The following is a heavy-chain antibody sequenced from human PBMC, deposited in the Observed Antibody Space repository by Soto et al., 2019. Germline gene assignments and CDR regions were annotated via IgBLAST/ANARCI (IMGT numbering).Heavy chain of an antibody. J-gene: IGHJ3*02. D-gene: IGHD7-27*01. V-gene: IGHV4-34*01. CDR2: INHSGST. CDR3: ARAWGHAADI. Sequence: PSETLSLTCAVYGGSFSGYYWSWIRQPPGKGLEWIGEINHSGSTNYNPSLKSRVTISVDTSKSQFSLKLSSVTAADTAVYYCARAWGHAADIWGQGTMVTVSS. CDR1: GGSFSGYY.